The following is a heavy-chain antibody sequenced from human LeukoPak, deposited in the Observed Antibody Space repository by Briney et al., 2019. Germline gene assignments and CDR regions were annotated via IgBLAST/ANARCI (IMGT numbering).Heavy chain of an antibody. V-gene: IGHV4-59*01. Sequence: SETLSLTCTVSGGSISSYYWSWTRQPPGKRLEWIGYIYYSGSTKNNPSLKRRVTISVDTSKNQFSLKLSSVTAADTAVYYCARTYYDFWSGSYYSYMDVWGKGTTVTVSS. CDR2: IYYSGST. CDR3: ARTYYDFWSGSYYSYMDV. CDR1: GGSISSYY. J-gene: IGHJ6*03. D-gene: IGHD3-3*01.